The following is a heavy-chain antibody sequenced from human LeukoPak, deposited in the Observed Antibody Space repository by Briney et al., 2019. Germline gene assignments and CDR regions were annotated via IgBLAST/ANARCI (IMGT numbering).Heavy chain of an antibody. Sequence: PGGSLRLSCAASGFTFSSYWMHWVRQAPGKGLVWVSRINSDGSSTSYADSVKGRFTISRDNAKNTLYLQMNSLRAEDTAVYHCARSSYYDFWSGYQPPFDYWGQGTLVTVSA. CDR2: INSDGSST. V-gene: IGHV3-74*01. J-gene: IGHJ4*02. CDR3: ARSSYYDFWSGYQPPFDY. D-gene: IGHD3-3*01. CDR1: GFTFSSYW.